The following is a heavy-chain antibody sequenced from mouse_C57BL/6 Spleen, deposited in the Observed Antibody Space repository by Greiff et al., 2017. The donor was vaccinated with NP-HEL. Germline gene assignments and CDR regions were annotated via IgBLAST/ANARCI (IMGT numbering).Heavy chain of an antibody. CDR2: INPNNGGT. CDR3: ARSGYASWFAY. D-gene: IGHD2-2*01. V-gene: IGHV1-26*01. CDR1: GYTFTDYY. J-gene: IGHJ3*01. Sequence: EVKLVESGPELVKPGASVKISCKASGYTFTDYYMNWVKQSHGKSLEWIGDINPNNGGTSYNQKFKGKATLTVDKSSSTAYMELRSLTSEDSAVYYCARSGYASWFAYWGQGTLVTVSA.